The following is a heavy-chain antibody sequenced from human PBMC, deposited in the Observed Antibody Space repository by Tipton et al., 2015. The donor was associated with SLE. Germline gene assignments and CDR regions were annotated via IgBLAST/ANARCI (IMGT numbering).Heavy chain of an antibody. V-gene: IGHV5-51*01. J-gene: IGHJ4*02. Sequence: QSGPEVKKPGESLKISCKGSGYNFTSYWIAWVRQMPGKGLEWMGIIYPGDSDTRYSPSFQGQVTISADKSISTAHLQWRSLKASDTGMYYCARQAISSGDYWGQGTLVIVSS. CDR1: GYNFTSYW. CDR2: IYPGDSDT. CDR3: ARQAISSGDY. D-gene: IGHD2-2*02.